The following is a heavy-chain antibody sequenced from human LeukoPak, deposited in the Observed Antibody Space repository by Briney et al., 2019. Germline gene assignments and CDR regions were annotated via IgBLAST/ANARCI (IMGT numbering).Heavy chain of an antibody. CDR2: INHSGST. D-gene: IGHD3-3*01. Sequence: TSETLSLTCAVYGGSFSGYYWSWIRQPPGKGLEWIGEINHSGSTNYNPSLKSRVTISVDTSKNQFSQRLNSVTAADTAVYYCARGLWSVDLNYWGQGTLVTVSS. CDR3: ARGLWSVDLNY. J-gene: IGHJ4*02. CDR1: GGSFSGYY. V-gene: IGHV4-34*01.